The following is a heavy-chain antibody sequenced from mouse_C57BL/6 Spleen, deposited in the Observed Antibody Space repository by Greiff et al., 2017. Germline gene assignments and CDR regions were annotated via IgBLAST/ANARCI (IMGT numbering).Heavy chain of an antibody. Sequence: QVTLKVSGPELVKPGASVKISCKASGFAFSSSWMNWVKQRPGKGLEWIGRIYPGDGDTNYNGKFKGKATLTADNSSSPAYMHRSSLTSEDSAVYLSAADSTSFAGFGYGGQGTLVTVSA. CDR1: GFAFSSSW. CDR2: IYPGDGDT. D-gene: IGHD3-2*01. V-gene: IGHV1-82*01. CDR3: AADSTSFAGFGY. J-gene: IGHJ3*01.